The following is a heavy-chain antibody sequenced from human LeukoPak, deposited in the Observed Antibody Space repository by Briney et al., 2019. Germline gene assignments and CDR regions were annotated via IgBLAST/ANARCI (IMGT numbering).Heavy chain of an antibody. CDR2: ISYDGSNK. CDR3: AKPSRNAWNYFDY. CDR1: GFTFSSYW. Sequence: GGSLRLSCAASGFTFSSYWMSWVRQAPGKGLEWVAIISYDGSNKYYADSVKGRFTISRDNSKNTLYLQMNSLRAEDTAVYYCAKPSRNAWNYFDYWGQGTLVTVSS. V-gene: IGHV3-30*18. D-gene: IGHD5-12*01. J-gene: IGHJ4*02.